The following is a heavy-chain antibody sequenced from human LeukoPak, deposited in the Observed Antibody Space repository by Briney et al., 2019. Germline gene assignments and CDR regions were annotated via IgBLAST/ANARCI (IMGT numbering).Heavy chain of an antibody. V-gene: IGHV5-51*01. CDR3: ARRYCSGGTCYGGGAFDI. J-gene: IGHJ3*02. CDR2: MYPGDSDT. D-gene: IGHD2-15*01. Sequence: KPGESLKISCKGSGYSFTNDWIAWVRQMPGEGLEWMGIMYPGDSDTRYSPSFQGQVTISADKSISTAYLQWSSLKASDTAMYYCARRYCSGGTCYGGGAFDIWGQGTMVTVSS. CDR1: GYSFTNDW.